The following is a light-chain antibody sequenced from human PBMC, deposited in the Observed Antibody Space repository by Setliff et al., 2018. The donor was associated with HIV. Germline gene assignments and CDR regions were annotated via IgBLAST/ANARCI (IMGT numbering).Light chain of an antibody. Sequence: QSALTQPRSVSGSPGQSVTISCTGTSSDVGDHNYVSWYQQHPGKAPKVMIYDVSKRPSGVPDRFSASKSGNTASLTISGLQADDEADYYCCSYAGSDTHVVFGGGTKATVL. CDR2: DVS. J-gene: IGLJ2*01. CDR1: SSDVGDHNY. CDR3: CSYAGSDTHVV. V-gene: IGLV2-11*01.